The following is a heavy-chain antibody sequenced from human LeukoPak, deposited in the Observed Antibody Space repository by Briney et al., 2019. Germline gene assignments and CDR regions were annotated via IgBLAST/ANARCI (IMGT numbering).Heavy chain of an antibody. CDR2: IRYDGSNK. Sequence: GGSLRLSCAASGFTFSSHWMSWVRQAPGKGLEWVAFIRYDGSNKYYADSVKGRFTISRDNSKNTLYLQMNSLRAEDTAVYYCAKPRAVVVAASFDYWGQGTLVTVSS. J-gene: IGHJ4*02. CDR3: AKPRAVVVAASFDY. V-gene: IGHV3-30*02. CDR1: GFTFSSHW. D-gene: IGHD2-15*01.